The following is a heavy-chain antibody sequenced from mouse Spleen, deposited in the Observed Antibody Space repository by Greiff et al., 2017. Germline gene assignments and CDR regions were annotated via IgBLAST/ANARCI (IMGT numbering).Heavy chain of an antibody. CDR3: TRKDNYYGSSDY. V-gene: IGHV1S81*02. Sequence: QVHVKQSGAELVKPGASVKLSCKASGYTFTSYYMYWVKQRPGQGLEWIGEINPSNGGTNFNEKFKSKATLTVDKSSSTAYMQLSSLTSEDSAVYYCTRKDNYYGSSDYWGQGTTLTVSS. CDR1: GYTFTSYY. CDR2: INPSNGGT. J-gene: IGHJ2*01. D-gene: IGHD1-1*01.